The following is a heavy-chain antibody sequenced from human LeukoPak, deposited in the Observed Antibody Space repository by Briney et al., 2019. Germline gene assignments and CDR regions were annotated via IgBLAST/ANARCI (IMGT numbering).Heavy chain of an antibody. D-gene: IGHD2-15*01. Sequence: PGGSPRLSCSASGFPFSSYGMRWVRQAAGKGLEWVAFIRYDGSNKYYADAVKGRFHISRDNSKNTLYLQMNSLRAEDTAVYYCAREVGSVVVVAATDYYYGMDVWDQGTTVTVSS. J-gene: IGHJ6*02. CDR2: IRYDGSNK. CDR1: GFPFSSYG. V-gene: IGHV3-30*02. CDR3: AREVGSVVVVAATDYYYGMDV.